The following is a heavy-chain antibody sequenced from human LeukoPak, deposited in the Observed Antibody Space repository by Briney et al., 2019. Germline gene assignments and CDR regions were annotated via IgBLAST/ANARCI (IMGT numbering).Heavy chain of an antibody. V-gene: IGHV4-59*08. CDR1: RGSISNYY. CDR2: IYYTGST. J-gene: IGHJ3*02. D-gene: IGHD5-24*01. CDR3: AGRLWRRDGYNLSAFDI. Sequence: SETLSLTCTVSRGSISNYYWSWIRQPPGKGLEWIGYIYYTGSTNYDPSLKSRLTISVETSKNKFSLNLSSVTAADTAVYYCAGRLWRRDGYNLSAFDIWGQGTMVTVSS.